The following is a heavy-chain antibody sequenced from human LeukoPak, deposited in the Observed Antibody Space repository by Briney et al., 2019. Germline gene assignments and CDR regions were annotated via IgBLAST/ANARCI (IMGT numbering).Heavy chain of an antibody. D-gene: IGHD5-12*01. CDR1: GGTFSSYA. Sequence: ASVKVSFKASGGTFSSYAISWVRQVPGQGLEWMGRIIPIFGTANNAQKFQGRVTITTDELTSTVYMELSSLRSEDTAVDYCARVKGYSGYDSFDYWGQGTLVTVSS. V-gene: IGHV1-69*05. CDR3: ARVKGYSGYDSFDY. CDR2: IIPIFGTA. J-gene: IGHJ4*02.